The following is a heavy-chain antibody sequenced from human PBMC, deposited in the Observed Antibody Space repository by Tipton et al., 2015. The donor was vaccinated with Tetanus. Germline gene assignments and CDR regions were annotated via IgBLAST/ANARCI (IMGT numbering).Heavy chain of an antibody. CDR3: ARVIAIVRARDWYFDV. J-gene: IGHJ2*01. Sequence: SLRLSCAASGFTFRSYGMHWVRQAPGKGLEWVALIWYDGSNKNYADSVKGRFTISRDNSKNTLYLQMNSLSAEDTAVYYCARVIAIVRARDWYFDVWGRGTLVTVSS. CDR1: GFTFRSYG. D-gene: IGHD2/OR15-2a*01. V-gene: IGHV3-33*01. CDR2: IWYDGSNK.